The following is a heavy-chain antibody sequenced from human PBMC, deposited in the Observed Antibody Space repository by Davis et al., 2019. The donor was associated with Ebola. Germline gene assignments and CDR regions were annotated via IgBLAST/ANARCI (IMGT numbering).Heavy chain of an antibody. CDR3: ASEVAGYYYGSGSYYNVPYYFDY. Sequence: SGPTLVKPTQTLTLTCTFSGFSLSTSGVGVGWIRQPPGKGLEWIGSIYYSGSTYYNPSLKSRVTISVDTSKNQFSLKLSSVTAADTAVYYCASEVAGYYYGSGSYYNVPYYFDYWGQGTLVTVSS. V-gene: IGHV4-39*01. D-gene: IGHD3-10*01. J-gene: IGHJ4*02. CDR1: GFSLSTSGVG. CDR2: IYYSGST.